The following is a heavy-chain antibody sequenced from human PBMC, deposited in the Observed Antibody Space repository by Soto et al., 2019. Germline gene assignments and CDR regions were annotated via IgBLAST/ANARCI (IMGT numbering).Heavy chain of an antibody. CDR2: INHSGST. V-gene: IGHV4-34*01. CDR1: GGSFSGYY. Sequence: PSETLSLTCAVYGGSFSGYYWSWIRQPPGKGLEWIGEINHSGSTNYNPSLKSRVTISVDTSKNQFSLKLSSVTAADTAVYYCARSLLGREFDYWGQGTLVTVS. J-gene: IGHJ4*02. D-gene: IGHD1-26*01. CDR3: ARSLLGREFDY.